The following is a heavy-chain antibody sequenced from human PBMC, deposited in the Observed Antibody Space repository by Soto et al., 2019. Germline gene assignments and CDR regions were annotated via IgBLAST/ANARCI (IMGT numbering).Heavy chain of an antibody. CDR3: ARNVFRNWFDP. V-gene: IGHV1-3*01. D-gene: IGHD2-8*01. CDR2: INAGNGNT. CDR1: GYTFTSYA. J-gene: IGHJ5*02. Sequence: ASVKVSCKASGYTFTSYAMHWVRQAPGQRLEWMGWINAGNGNTKYSQKFQGRVTITRDTSASTAYMDLSSLISEDTAVYYCARNVFRNWFDPWGQGTLVTVSS.